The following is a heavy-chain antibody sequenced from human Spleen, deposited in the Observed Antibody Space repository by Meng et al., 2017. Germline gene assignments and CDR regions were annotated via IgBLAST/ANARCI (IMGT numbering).Heavy chain of an antibody. J-gene: IGHJ4*02. V-gene: IGHV1-18*04. D-gene: IGHD5-18*01. CDR2: INPKSGNT. Sequence: ASVKVSCKASGYTFTGYYIHWVRQAPGQGLEWMGWINPKSGNTNYAQKLQGRVIMTTDTSTSTAYMELRSLRSDDKAVYYFASVVDTAMVWGNYFDYWGQGTLVTVSS. CDR3: ASVVDTAMVWGNYFDY. CDR1: GYTFTGYY.